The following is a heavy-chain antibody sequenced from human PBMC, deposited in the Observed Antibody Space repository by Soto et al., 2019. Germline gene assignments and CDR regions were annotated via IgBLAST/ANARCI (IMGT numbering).Heavy chain of an antibody. J-gene: IGHJ6*02. Sequence: PSETLSLTCAFSGESISSSNWWSWVRQPPGKGLEWIGEIYHSGNTKYNPSLKSRVTISVDKSKNQFSLKLNSVTAADTAVYYCARENDFWSGPNGLDVWGQGTTVTAP. V-gene: IGHV4-4*02. CDR3: ARENDFWSGPNGLDV. D-gene: IGHD3-3*01. CDR2: IYHSGNT. CDR1: GESISSSNW.